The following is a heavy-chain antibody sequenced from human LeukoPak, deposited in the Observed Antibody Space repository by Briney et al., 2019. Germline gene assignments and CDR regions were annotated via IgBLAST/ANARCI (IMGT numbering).Heavy chain of an antibody. D-gene: IGHD3-22*01. CDR2: INHSGST. Sequence: SETLSLTCAVYGGSFSGYYWSWIRQPPGKGLEWIGEINHSGSTNYNPSLKSRVTISVDTSKNQFSLKLSSVTAADTAVYYCATDDSSGYNYWGQGTLVTVSS. V-gene: IGHV4-34*01. CDR1: GGSFSGYY. CDR3: ATDDSSGYNY. J-gene: IGHJ4*02.